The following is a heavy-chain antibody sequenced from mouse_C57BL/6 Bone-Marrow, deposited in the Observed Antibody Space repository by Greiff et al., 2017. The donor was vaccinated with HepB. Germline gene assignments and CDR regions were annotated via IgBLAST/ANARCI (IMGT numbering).Heavy chain of an antibody. V-gene: IGHV1-82*01. J-gene: IGHJ2*01. CDR1: GYAFSSSW. CDR2: IYPGDGDT. D-gene: IGHD2-1*01. Sequence: ESGPELVKPGASVKISCKASGYAFSSSWMNWVKQRPGKGLEWIGRIYPGDGDTKYNGKFKGKATLTADKSSSTAYMQLSSLTSEDSAVYFCAVYGNYDYWGQGTTLTVSS. CDR3: AVYGNYDY.